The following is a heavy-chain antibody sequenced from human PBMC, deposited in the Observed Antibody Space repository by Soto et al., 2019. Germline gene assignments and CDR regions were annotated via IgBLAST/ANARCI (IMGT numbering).Heavy chain of an antibody. J-gene: IGHJ4*02. V-gene: IGHV5-51*01. CDR3: GAGSFDH. Sequence: LGESLKISFKASGYNFVEYWSGWVRQMPGKGLEWMWSVYPNDSDVKYGPYSQGQVTVSADKSINTAYLHWSSLKPSDSATYYCGAGSFDHWGQGTPVTVCS. CDR2: VYPNDSDV. D-gene: IGHD6-25*01. CDR1: GYNFVEYW.